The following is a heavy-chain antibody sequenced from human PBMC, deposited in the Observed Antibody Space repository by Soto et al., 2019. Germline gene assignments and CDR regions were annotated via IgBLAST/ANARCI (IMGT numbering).Heavy chain of an antibody. D-gene: IGHD1-1*01. CDR2: ISYDGSNK. CDR1: GFTFSSYG. Sequence: GSLGLSCAASGFTFSSYGMHWVRQAPGKGLEWVAVISYDGSNKYYADSVKGRFTISRDNSKNTLYLQMNSLRAEDTAVYYCAKDYKLSGQGTMVTVSS. J-gene: IGHJ3*01. CDR3: AKDYKL. V-gene: IGHV3-30*18.